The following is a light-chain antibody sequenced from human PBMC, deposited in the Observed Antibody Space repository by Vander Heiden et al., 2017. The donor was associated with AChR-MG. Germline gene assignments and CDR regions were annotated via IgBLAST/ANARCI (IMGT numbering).Light chain of an antibody. V-gene: IGLV3-21*02. J-gene: IGLJ3*02. CDR2: DDT. Sequence: SYVLTQPPSVSVAPGQTATITGGDNNIEGKSVHWYQQRPGQAPVLVVYDDTDRPSGIPDRFSGSNSGNTATLAISRVEAGDAADYYCQVWDSTTDPPVFGGGTKLTVL. CDR3: QVWDSTTDPPV. CDR1: NIEGKS.